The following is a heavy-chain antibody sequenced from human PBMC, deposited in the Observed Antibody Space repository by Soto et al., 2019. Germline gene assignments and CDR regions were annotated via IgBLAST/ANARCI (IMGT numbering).Heavy chain of an antibody. Sequence: EVQVLESGGGLVQPGGSLRLSCAASGFTFSRYGMNWVRQAPGKGLEWVSGVRSDGDTTYNADSVKGRFTVSRDNFRNTVDLQMNNLRVEDTAVYYCAKGKGVGATPDGANCWGQGTRVTVSP. J-gene: IGHJ4*02. CDR1: GFTFSRYG. V-gene: IGHV3-23*01. D-gene: IGHD1-26*01. CDR3: AKGKGVGATPDGANC. CDR2: VRSDGDTT.